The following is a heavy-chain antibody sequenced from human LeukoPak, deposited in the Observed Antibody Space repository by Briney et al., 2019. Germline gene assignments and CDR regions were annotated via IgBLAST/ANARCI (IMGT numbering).Heavy chain of an antibody. J-gene: IGHJ4*02. Sequence: SETLSLTRTVSGDSISSNSYNWGWIRQPPGKGLEWIGSIYYSGSTYYNPSLKSRVTISVDTSKNQFSLKLSSVTAADTAVYYCARDRAMAATWDYWGQGTLVTVSS. CDR2: IYYSGST. V-gene: IGHV4-39*07. D-gene: IGHD6-19*01. CDR1: GDSISSNSYN. CDR3: ARDRAMAATWDY.